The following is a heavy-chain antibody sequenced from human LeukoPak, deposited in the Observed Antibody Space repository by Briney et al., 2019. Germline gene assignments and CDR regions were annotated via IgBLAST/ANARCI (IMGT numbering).Heavy chain of an antibody. CDR2: INPDSGDT. CDR1: GCTFTTYY. D-gene: IGHD1-26*01. J-gene: IGHJ4*02. CDR3: ARDHNGSCDY. V-gene: IGHV1-2*02. Sequence: ASVKVSCKTSGCTFTTYYIHWVRRAPGQGLECMGWINPDSGDTHYAQKFRGTLTMTRDTSISTVYMELSGLTSDDTAVYYCARDHNGSCDYWGQGTLVSVSS.